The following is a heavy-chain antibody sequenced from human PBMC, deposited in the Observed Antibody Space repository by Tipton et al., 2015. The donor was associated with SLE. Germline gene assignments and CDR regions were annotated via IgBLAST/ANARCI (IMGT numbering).Heavy chain of an antibody. CDR1: GGSFSGYY. Sequence: LRLSCAVYGGSFSGYYWSWIRQPPGKGLERIGEINHSGSTNYNPSLKSRVTISIDTSKNQFSLKLSSVTAADTAVYYCARHPAVAVTSDYWGQGTLVTVSS. J-gene: IGHJ4*02. CDR3: ARHPAVAVTSDY. CDR2: INHSGST. V-gene: IGHV4-34*01. D-gene: IGHD6-19*01.